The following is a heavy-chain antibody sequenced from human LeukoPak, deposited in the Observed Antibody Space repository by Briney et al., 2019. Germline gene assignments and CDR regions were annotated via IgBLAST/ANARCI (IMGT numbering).Heavy chain of an antibody. CDR2: IYSGGST. V-gene: IGHV3-66*01. Sequence: GGSLRLSCAASGFTVSSNYMSWVRQAPGKGLEWVSVIYSGGSTYYADSVKGRFTISRDNSKNTLYLQMNSLRAEDTAVYYCARDREIVRGVIPFDYWGQGTLVTVSS. CDR1: GFTVSSNY. D-gene: IGHD3-10*01. J-gene: IGHJ4*02. CDR3: ARDREIVRGVIPFDY.